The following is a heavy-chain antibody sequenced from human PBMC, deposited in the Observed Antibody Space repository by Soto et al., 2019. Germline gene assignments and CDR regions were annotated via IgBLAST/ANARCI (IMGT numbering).Heavy chain of an antibody. J-gene: IGHJ6*04. CDR2: ISAYNGNT. Sequence: QVQLVQSGAEVKKPGASVKVSCKASGYTFTSYGISWVRQAPGQGLEWMGWISAYNGNTNYAQKLQGRVTMTTDTYTRTDYMELRSLRSDDTAVYYCARGRASYGSGSYYDYYYYYGMDVWGKGTTVTVSS. CDR3: ARGRASYGSGSYYDYYYYYGMDV. V-gene: IGHV1-18*04. CDR1: GYTFTSYG. D-gene: IGHD3-10*01.